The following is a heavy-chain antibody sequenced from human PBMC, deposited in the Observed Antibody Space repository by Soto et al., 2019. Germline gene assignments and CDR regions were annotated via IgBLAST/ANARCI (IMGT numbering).Heavy chain of an antibody. CDR1: GFTFNYYP. D-gene: IGHD6-19*01. CDR2: VSFDGSNK. V-gene: IGHV3-30-3*01. Sequence: GGSLRLSCAASGFTFNYYPMHWVRQAPGKGLEWVAVVSFDGSNKYYADSVKGRFTISKDNSKNTLYLQMNSLRLEDSAVYYCARLPGPLVAVLFIYPLDGREAMSDVDVWGQGTTVTVSS. J-gene: IGHJ6*02. CDR3: ARLPGPLVAVLFIYPLDGREAMSDVDV.